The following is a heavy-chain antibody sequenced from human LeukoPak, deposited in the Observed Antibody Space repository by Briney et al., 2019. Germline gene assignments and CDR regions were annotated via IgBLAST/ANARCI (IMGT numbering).Heavy chain of an antibody. J-gene: IGHJ5*02. CDR1: GFAFSSYG. CDR3: AKGWYWFDP. V-gene: IGHV3-30*18. CDR2: ISYDGSNK. Sequence: PGRSLRLSCAASGFAFSSYGMHWVRQAPGKGLEWVAVISYDGSNKYYADSVKGRFTISRDNSKNTPYLQMNSLRAEDTAVYYCAKGWYWFDPWGQGTLVTVSS. D-gene: IGHD2-15*01.